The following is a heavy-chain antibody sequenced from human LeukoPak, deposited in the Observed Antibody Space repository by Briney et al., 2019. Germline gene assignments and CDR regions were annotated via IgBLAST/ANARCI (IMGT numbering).Heavy chain of an antibody. J-gene: IGHJ4*02. CDR3: AREVISAGGYSYGYAEDYFDY. Sequence: GRSLGLSCAASGFTFSSYGMHWVRQAPGKGLEWVAVIWYDGSNKYYADSVKGRFTISRDNSKNTLYLQMNSLRAEDTAVYYCAREVISAGGYSYGYAEDYFDYWGQGTLVTVSS. CDR1: GFTFSSYG. CDR2: IWYDGSNK. D-gene: IGHD5-18*01. V-gene: IGHV3-33*01.